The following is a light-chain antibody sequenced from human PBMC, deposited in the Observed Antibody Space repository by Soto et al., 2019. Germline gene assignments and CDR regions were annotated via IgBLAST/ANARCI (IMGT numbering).Light chain of an antibody. CDR2: EVH. CDR1: SSDVGSYNR. J-gene: IGLJ2*01. V-gene: IGLV2-18*02. CDR3: SSYTSSSVV. Sequence: QSVLTQPPSVSGSPGQSVTISCTGTSSDVGSYNRVSWYQQPPGTAPKLIIYEVHNRPSGVPDRFSGSRSGNAASLTISGLRAEDEADYYCSSYTSSSVVFGGGTKLTVL.